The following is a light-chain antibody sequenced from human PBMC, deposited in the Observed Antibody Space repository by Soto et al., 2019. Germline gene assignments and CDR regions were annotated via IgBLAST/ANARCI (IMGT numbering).Light chain of an antibody. J-gene: IGKJ2*01. CDR1: QSISSW. CDR3: QRYNSDSPT. CDR2: DAS. V-gene: IGKV1-5*01. Sequence: DIQMTQSPSTLSASVGDRVTITCRASQSISSWLAWYQQKPGKAPKLLIYDASSLESGVPSRFSGSGSGTEFTLTISSLQPDDFATYCCQRYNSDSPTFGQGTKLEIK.